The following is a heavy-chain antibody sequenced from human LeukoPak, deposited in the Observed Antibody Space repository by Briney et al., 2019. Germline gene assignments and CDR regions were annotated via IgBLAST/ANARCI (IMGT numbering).Heavy chain of an antibody. D-gene: IGHD3-22*01. CDR1: GGSISSGDYY. Sequence: SSETLSLTCTVSGGSISSGDYYWSWIRQPPGKGLEWIGYIYYSGSTYYNPSLKSRVTISVDTSKKQFSLRLSSVTAADTAVYYCARQLLIFDSSAFDFWGQGTLVTVSS. J-gene: IGHJ4*02. CDR3: ARQLLIFDSSAFDF. V-gene: IGHV4-30-4*01. CDR2: IYYSGST.